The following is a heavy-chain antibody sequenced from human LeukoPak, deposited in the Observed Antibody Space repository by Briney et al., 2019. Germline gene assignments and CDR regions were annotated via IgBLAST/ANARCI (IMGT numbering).Heavy chain of an antibody. CDR1: GFTFSSYG. CDR3: AKDHSGSYYYYGMDV. D-gene: IGHD1-26*01. J-gene: IGHJ6*04. CDR2: ISYGGSNK. Sequence: GGSLRLSCAASGFTFSSYGMHWVRQAPGKGLEWVAVISYGGSNKYYADSVKGRFTISRDNSKNTLYLQMNSLRAEDTAVYYCAKDHSGSYYYYGMDVWGKGTTVTVSS. V-gene: IGHV3-30*18.